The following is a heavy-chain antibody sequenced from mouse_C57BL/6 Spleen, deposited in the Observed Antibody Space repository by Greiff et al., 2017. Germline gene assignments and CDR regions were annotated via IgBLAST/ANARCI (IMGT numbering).Heavy chain of an antibody. V-gene: IGHV1-82*01. CDR2: IYPGDGDT. J-gene: IGHJ4*01. CDR3: AREGDSSGGAMDY. Sequence: VKLVESGPELVKPGASVKISCKASGYAFSSSWMNWVKQRPGKGLEWIGRIYPGDGDTNYNGKFKGKATLTADKSSSTAYMQLSSLTSEDSAVYFCAREGDSSGGAMDYWGQGTSVTVSS. D-gene: IGHD3-2*02. CDR1: GYAFSSSW.